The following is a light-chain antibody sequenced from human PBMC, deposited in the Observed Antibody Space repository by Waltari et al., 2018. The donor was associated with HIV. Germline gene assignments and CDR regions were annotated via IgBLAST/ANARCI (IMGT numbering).Light chain of an antibody. CDR2: QDK. J-gene: IGLJ2*01. V-gene: IGLV3-25*03. Sequence: SYELTQAPSVSVSPGQTARIACRGDELASQYVHWYQMKAGPAPVLLVYQDKERALGITDRISSSKSGTAGTLTITAVQAEDEADYYCQSAGSIGTSVVFGGGTKLTVL. CDR1: ELASQY. CDR3: QSAGSIGTSVV.